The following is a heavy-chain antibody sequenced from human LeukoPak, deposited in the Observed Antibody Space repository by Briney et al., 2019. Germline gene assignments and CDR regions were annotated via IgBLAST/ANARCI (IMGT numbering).Heavy chain of an antibody. D-gene: IGHD2-2*01. CDR2: IIPIFGIA. V-gene: IGHV1-69*04. CDR3: ARTYCSSTSCPEGD. CDR1: AGTYSSYA. Sequence: GASVKVSCKASAGTYSSYAISWVRRPPGRGREWMGRIIPIFGIANYAQKFQGRVTITADKSTSTAYMELSSLRSEDTAVYYCARTYCSSTSCPEGDWGQGTLVTVSS. J-gene: IGHJ4*02.